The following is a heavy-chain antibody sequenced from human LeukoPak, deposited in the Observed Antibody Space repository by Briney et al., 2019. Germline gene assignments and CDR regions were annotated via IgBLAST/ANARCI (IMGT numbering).Heavy chain of an antibody. D-gene: IGHD1-26*01. CDR1: GFTFSDYY. CDR2: ISSSGSTI. J-gene: IGHJ4*02. Sequence: GRSLRLSCAASGFTFSDYYMSWIRQAPGKGLEWVSYISSSGSTIYYADSVKGRFTISRDNAKNSLYLQMNSLRAEDTAVYYCVRVRGSYYDGYFDYWGQGTLVTVSS. CDR3: VRVRGSYYDGYFDY. V-gene: IGHV3-11*04.